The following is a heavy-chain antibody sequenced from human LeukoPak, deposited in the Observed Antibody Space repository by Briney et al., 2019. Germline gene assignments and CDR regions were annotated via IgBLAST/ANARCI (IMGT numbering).Heavy chain of an antibody. V-gene: IGHV3-74*01. Sequence: GGSLRLSCAASGFTFGSYWMHWVRQAPGKGLVWVSRINSDGSSLRYADAVKGRFTISRDNAKNTLYLQMNSLRAEDTAVYYCARHLTTVTASLDYWGQGTLVTVSS. CDR1: GFTFGSYW. CDR3: ARHLTTVTASLDY. CDR2: INSDGSSL. D-gene: IGHD4-17*01. J-gene: IGHJ4*02.